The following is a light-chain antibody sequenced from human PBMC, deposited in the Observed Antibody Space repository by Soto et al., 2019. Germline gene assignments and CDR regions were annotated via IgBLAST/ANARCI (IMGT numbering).Light chain of an antibody. CDR2: DVS. J-gene: IGLJ1*01. CDR1: SSDVGGYNY. V-gene: IGLV2-11*01. CDR3: CSYAGSHTYV. Sequence: QAVRTQPRSVSGSPGQAVTISCTGTSSDVGGYNYVSWYQQHPGKAPKFMIYDVSTRPSGVPERFSGSKSGNTASLTISGLQAEDEADYFCCSYAGSHTYVFGTGTKVTV.